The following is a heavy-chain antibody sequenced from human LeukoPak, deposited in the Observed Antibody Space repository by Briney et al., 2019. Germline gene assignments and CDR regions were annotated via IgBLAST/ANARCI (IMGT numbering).Heavy chain of an antibody. CDR2: ISYDGSNK. CDR1: GFTFSSYG. Sequence: GGSLRLSCAASGFTFSSYGMHWVRQAPGKGLAWVSVISYDGSNKYYAESVKGRFTISRDNSKNTLYLQMNSLRAEDTAVYYCASGYCSSTSCHYYYYGMDVWGQGTTVTVSS. V-gene: IGHV3-30*03. D-gene: IGHD2-2*01. J-gene: IGHJ6*02. CDR3: ASGYCSSTSCHYYYYGMDV.